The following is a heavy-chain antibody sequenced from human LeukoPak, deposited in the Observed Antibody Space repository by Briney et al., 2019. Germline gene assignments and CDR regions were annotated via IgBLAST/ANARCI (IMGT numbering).Heavy chain of an antibody. CDR1: GFIFSNYA. CDR3: ARDFTIFGVVILDY. D-gene: IGHD3-3*01. CDR2: IDSTGAYT. J-gene: IGHJ4*02. V-gene: IGHV3-23*01. Sequence: GGSLRLSCAASGFIFSNYAMSWVRQAPGKGLEWVSAIDSTGAYTWYADSVKGRFTISKDSSKTILYLQMNSLRAEDAAVYYCARDFTIFGVVILDYWGQGTLVTVSS.